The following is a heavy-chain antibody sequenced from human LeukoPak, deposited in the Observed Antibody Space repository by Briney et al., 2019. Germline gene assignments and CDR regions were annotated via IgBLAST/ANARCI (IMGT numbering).Heavy chain of an antibody. V-gene: IGHV4-38-2*02. J-gene: IGHJ4*02. CDR2: IYHSGST. CDR3: AREVLDCDY. D-gene: IGHD2-2*03. Sequence: SEPLSLTCAVSGYSISSGYYRGWLRPTPGKGLDWVGNIYHSGSTYYNPSLKSRVTISVDTSKNQFSLKLSSVTAADTAVYYCAREVLDCDYWGQGTLVSVSS. CDR1: GYSISSGYY.